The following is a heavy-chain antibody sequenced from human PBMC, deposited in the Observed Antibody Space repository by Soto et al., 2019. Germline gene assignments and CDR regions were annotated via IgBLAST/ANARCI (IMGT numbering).Heavy chain of an antibody. Sequence: LRLSCAASGFTFRTYWMDWIRQVAGKGLMWVSRINSEGYSTIYADSVKGRFTISRDNAKNTLYLQMNSLRAEDTAVYYCAKGTRYCSGGSCYSGAFDIWGQGTMVTVSS. D-gene: IGHD2-15*01. J-gene: IGHJ3*02. CDR1: GFTFRTYW. CDR2: INSEGYST. CDR3: AKGTRYCSGGSCYSGAFDI. V-gene: IGHV3-74*01.